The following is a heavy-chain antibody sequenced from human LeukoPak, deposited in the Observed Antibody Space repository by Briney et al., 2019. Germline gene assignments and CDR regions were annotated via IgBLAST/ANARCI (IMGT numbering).Heavy chain of an antibody. D-gene: IGHD3-3*02. CDR2: ISPDGSTT. V-gene: IGHV3-74*03. J-gene: IGHJ4*02. CDR3: ARALISSKDY. CDR1: GFTFSRYW. Sequence: GGSLRLSCAASGFTFSRYWMHWVRQAPGKGLMWVSRISPDGSTTLYADSVKGRFTISRDNAKNTLYLQMNSLRAEDTAVYYCARALISSKDYWGQGTLVTVSS.